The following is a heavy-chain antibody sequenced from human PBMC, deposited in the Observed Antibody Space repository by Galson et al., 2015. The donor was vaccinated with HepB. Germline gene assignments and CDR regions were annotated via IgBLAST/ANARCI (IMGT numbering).Heavy chain of an antibody. V-gene: IGHV4-39*07. D-gene: IGHD3-10*01. J-gene: IGHJ5*02. Sequence: SETLSLTCTVSGGSISSSSYYWGWIRQPPGKGLEWIGSIYYSGSTYYNPSLKSRVTISVDTSKNQFSLKLSSVTAADTAVYYCARVAQVRGVKFDWFDPWGQGTLVTVSS. CDR3: ARVAQVRGVKFDWFDP. CDR2: IYYSGST. CDR1: GGSISSSSYY.